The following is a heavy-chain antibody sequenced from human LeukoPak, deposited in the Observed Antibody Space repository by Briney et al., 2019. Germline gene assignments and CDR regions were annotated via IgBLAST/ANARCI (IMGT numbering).Heavy chain of an antibody. J-gene: IGHJ4*02. CDR1: GGSISSYY. D-gene: IGHD2-15*01. V-gene: IGHV4-59*08. Sequence: SETLSLTCTVSGGSISSYYWSWIRQPPGKGLEGIGYIYYTGSTNYSPSLKSRVIVSVDTSKNQFSLKLSSVTAADTAVYYCARLDELLAFDYWGQGTLVTVSS. CDR3: ARLDELLAFDY. CDR2: IYYTGST.